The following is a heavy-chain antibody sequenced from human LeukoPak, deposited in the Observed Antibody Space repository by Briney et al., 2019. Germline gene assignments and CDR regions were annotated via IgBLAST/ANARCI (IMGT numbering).Heavy chain of an antibody. CDR3: ARDLGVVVPAANSPRGYFDY. Sequence: ASVKVSCKASGYTFTSYGISWVRQAPGQGLEWMGWISAYNGNTNYAQKLQGRVTMTTDTSTSTAYMELRSLRSDDTAVYYCARDLGVVVPAANSPRGYFDYWGQGTLVTVSS. CDR2: ISAYNGNT. J-gene: IGHJ4*02. CDR1: GYTFTSYG. V-gene: IGHV1-18*04. D-gene: IGHD2-2*01.